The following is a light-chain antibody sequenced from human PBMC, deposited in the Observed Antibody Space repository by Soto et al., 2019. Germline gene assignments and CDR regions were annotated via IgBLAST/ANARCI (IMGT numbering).Light chain of an antibody. V-gene: IGKV3-11*01. CDR2: DAS. Sequence: IVLTLSPGTLSVSPGERATLSCRASQSVSSNLAWYQQKPGQAPRLLIFDASTRATGIPPRFSGSGSGTDFTLTIRNLEPEDFVVYYCQQGSNWPLISFGQGRRLEIK. CDR1: QSVSSN. J-gene: IGKJ5*01. CDR3: QQGSNWPLIS.